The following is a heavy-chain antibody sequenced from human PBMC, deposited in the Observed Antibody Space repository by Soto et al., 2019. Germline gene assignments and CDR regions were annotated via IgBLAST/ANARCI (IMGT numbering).Heavy chain of an antibody. V-gene: IGHV3-23*01. J-gene: IGHJ2*01. CDR1: GFTLSSYA. CDR2: INNSGGNT. Sequence: VQLLESGGGLVQPGGSLRLSCAASGFTLSSYAMSWVRQAPGKGLEGVSVINNSGGNTYYADSVKGRFAISRDSSKNTMYLQMNSLRAEDTAVYYCSKDSDHRDRIFRSFDLWGRGTLVTVSS. D-gene: IGHD2-15*01. CDR3: SKDSDHRDRIFRSFDL.